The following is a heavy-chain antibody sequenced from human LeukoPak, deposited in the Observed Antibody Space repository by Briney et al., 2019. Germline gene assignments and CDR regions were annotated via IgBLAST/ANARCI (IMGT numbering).Heavy chain of an antibody. CDR3: ARRKVAGSHYYYYYGMDV. D-gene: IGHD6-19*01. CDR2: IIPILGIA. Sequence: SVKVSCKASGGTFSSCAISWVRQAPGQGLEWMGRIIPILGIANYAQKFQGRVTITADKSTSTAYMELSSLRSEDTAVYYCARRKVAGSHYYYYYGMDVWGQGTTVTVSS. J-gene: IGHJ6*02. V-gene: IGHV1-69*04. CDR1: GGTFSSCA.